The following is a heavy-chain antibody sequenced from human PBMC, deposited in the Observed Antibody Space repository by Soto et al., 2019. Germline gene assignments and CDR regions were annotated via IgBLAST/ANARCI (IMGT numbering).Heavy chain of an antibody. D-gene: IGHD3-10*01. CDR1: GFVFSSYA. CDR3: AKDPRVHYDGSGSSSY. Sequence: EVQLLESGGGLVQPGGSLRLSCAASGFVFSSYAMSWVRQAPGKGLEWVSTISGSGGNTYYADSVKGRFTISRDNSKNTLYLQMNSLRAEDTALYYCAKDPRVHYDGSGSSSYWGQGTLVTVSS. J-gene: IGHJ4*02. V-gene: IGHV3-23*01. CDR2: ISGSGGNT.